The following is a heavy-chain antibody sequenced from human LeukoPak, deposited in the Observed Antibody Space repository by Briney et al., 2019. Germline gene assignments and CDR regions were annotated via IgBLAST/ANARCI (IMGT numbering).Heavy chain of an antibody. CDR3: AKDQGKGDTMVGGKGSGTFDY. CDR1: GFTFSSYA. D-gene: IGHD3-10*01. J-gene: IGHJ4*02. CDR2: ISGSGGST. Sequence: SGGSLRLSCAASGFTFSSYAMSWVRQAPGKGLEWVSAISGSGGSTYYADSVKGRFTISRDNSKNTLYLQMNSLRAEDTALYYGAKDQGKGDTMVGGKGSGTFDYWGQGTLVTVSS. V-gene: IGHV3-23*01.